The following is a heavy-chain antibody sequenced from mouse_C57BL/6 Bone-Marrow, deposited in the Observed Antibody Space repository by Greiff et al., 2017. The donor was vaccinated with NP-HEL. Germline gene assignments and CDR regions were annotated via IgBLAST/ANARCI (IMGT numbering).Heavy chain of an antibody. V-gene: IGHV5-4*03. J-gene: IGHJ4*01. CDR3: ARGGAMDY. CDR2: ISDGGSYT. Sequence: DVKLVESGGGLVKPGGSLKLSCAASGFTFSSYAMSWVRQTPEKRLEWVATISDGGSYTYYPDNVKGRFTISRDNAKNNLYLQMSHLKSEDTAMYYCARGGAMDYWGQGTSVTVSS. CDR1: GFTFSSYA.